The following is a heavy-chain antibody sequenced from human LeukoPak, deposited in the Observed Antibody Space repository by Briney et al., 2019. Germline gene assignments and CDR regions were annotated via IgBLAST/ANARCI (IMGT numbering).Heavy chain of an antibody. CDR2: IYYSGST. V-gene: IGHV4-59*01. Sequence: SETLSLTCTVSGGSISSYYCSWIRQPPGKGLEWIGYIYYSGSTNYNPSLKSRVTISVDTSKNQFSLKLSSVTAADTAVYYCASSGYSDFDYWGQGTLVTVSS. D-gene: IGHD5-18*01. CDR1: GGSISSYY. CDR3: ASSGYSDFDY. J-gene: IGHJ4*02.